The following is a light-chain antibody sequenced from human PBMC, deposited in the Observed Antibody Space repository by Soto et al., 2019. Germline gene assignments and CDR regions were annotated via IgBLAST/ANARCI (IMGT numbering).Light chain of an antibody. CDR3: QQANSFPS. J-gene: IGKJ4*01. CDR2: YAV. Sequence: DIQMTQSPSSVSASVGDRVTITCRASHDIGTWLAWYQQERGKAPKLLIYYAVSLHSGVPSRFSSSGSGTDFSLTISGLQPEEFATYFCQQANSFPSFGGGTKVEI. V-gene: IGKV1-12*02. CDR1: HDIGTW.